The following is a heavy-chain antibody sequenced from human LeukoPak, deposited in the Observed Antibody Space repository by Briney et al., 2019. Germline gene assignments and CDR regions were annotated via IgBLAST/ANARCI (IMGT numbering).Heavy chain of an antibody. J-gene: IGHJ3*02. V-gene: IGHV4-59*01. D-gene: IGHD3-22*01. Sequence: SETLSLTCAVYGGSFSGYYWSWIPQPPGKGLEWIGYISYSGSTNYNPSLRSRVTISVDTSKNQFSLKLSSVTAADTAVYYCARSGDYYDSSGYFSWTFDIWGQGTMVTVSS. CDR3: ARSGDYYDSSGYFSWTFDI. CDR2: ISYSGST. CDR1: GGSFSGYY.